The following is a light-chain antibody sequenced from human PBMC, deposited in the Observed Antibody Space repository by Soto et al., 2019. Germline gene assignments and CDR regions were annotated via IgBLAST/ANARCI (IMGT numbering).Light chain of an antibody. CDR1: QSVSSY. Sequence: EILFTQSPATLSLSPGERATLSCRASQSVSSYLAWYQQTPGQAPRILIYDASNRDTGIPARFSGSWSGTDCTLTISRLEPEDFAVYYCQQRSNWSWTFGQGTKVDI. V-gene: IGKV3-11*01. CDR2: DAS. CDR3: QQRSNWSWT. J-gene: IGKJ1*01.